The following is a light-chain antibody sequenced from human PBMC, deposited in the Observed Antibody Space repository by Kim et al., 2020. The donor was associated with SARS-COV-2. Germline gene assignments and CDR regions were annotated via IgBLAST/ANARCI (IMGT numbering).Light chain of an antibody. CDR2: DVN. V-gene: IGLV2-14*03. CDR1: GSDVGGYNY. CDR3: VSYTLSGTYV. J-gene: IGLJ1*01. Sequence: SALTQPASVSGSPGQSIIISCTGTGSDVGGYNYVSWYQQHPGKVPKLMIYDVNKRPSGVSNRFSGSKSGNTASLTISGLQAEDEADYYCVSYTLSGTYVFGIGTKVTVL.